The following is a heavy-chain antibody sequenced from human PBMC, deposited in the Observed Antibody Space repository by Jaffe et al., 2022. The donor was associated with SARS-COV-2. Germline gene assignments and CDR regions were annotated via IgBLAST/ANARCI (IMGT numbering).Heavy chain of an antibody. CDR1: GGSVTNTSYY. J-gene: IGHJ5*02. D-gene: IGHD3-10*01. V-gene: IGHV4-61*01. CDR2: IYYTGST. CDR3: ARAQVVRGEKRWFDP. Sequence: QVQLQESGPGLLKPSETLSLTCTVSGGSVTNTSYYWNWIRQPPRKGLEWIGYIYYTGSTNYNPSLKTRITISLDTSKNQFSLNLSSVTAADTAVYYCARAQVVRGEKRWFDPWGQGTLVTVSS.